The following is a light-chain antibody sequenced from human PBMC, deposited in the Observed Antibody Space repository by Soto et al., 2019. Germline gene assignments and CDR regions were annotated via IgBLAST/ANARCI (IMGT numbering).Light chain of an antibody. J-gene: IGLJ1*01. V-gene: IGLV2-11*01. CDR3: CSYAGGYTYL. CDR1: GNDVGAYNY. CDR2: GVV. Sequence: QSALTQPRSVSGSPGQSVTISCTGTGNDVGAYNYVSWYQQHPGRPPKLLIYGVVRWPSGVPDRFSGSKSGNTASLTISGLQAEDEADYFCCSYAGGYTYLXGTGTKVTV.